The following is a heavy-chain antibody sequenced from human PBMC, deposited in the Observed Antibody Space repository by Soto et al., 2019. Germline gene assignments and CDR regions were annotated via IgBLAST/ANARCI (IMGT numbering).Heavy chain of an antibody. D-gene: IGHD3-3*01. CDR3: ARAGSVIRPNNAFDI. Sequence: SVKVSCKASGGTFSSYAISWVRQAPGQGLEWMGGIIPIFGTANYAQKFQGRVTITADESTSTAYMELSSLRSEDTAVYYCARAGSVIRPNNAFDIWGQGTMVTVSS. V-gene: IGHV1-69*13. J-gene: IGHJ3*02. CDR1: GGTFSSYA. CDR2: IIPIFGTA.